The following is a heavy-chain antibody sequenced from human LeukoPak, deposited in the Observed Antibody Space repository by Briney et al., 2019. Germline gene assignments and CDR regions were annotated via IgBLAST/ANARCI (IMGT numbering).Heavy chain of an antibody. CDR3: ARARSKRSMVRGVTLKY. CDR1: GFIFEDYA. V-gene: IGHV3-9*01. J-gene: IGHJ4*02. D-gene: IGHD3-10*01. CDR2: ITSNSGYV. Sequence: PGGSLRLSCTVSGFIFEDYAMHWVRQVPGKGLEWVSSITSNSGYVAYADSVKGRFSISRDNAKNSLYLQINSLRAEDTAVYYCARARSKRSMVRGVTLKYWGQGTLVTVSS.